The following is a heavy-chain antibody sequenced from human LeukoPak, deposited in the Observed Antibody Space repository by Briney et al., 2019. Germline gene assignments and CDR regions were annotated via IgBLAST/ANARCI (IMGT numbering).Heavy chain of an antibody. V-gene: IGHV3-7*05. CDR3: ARVRGGYYFDC. J-gene: IGHJ4*02. D-gene: IGHD3-16*01. CDR2: IKQHGNEK. Sequence: PGLSLRLSCAASGFIFSSYWMTWVRQAPGKGLEWVANIKQHGNEKYYVDSVKGRFTISRDNAKNSLHLQMNSLRAEDTAVYYCARVRGGYYFDCWGQGTLVTVSS. CDR1: GFIFSSYW.